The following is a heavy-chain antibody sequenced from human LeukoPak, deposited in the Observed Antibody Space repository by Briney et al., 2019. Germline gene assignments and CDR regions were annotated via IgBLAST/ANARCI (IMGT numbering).Heavy chain of an antibody. D-gene: IGHD3-10*01. CDR3: ARLGGIGAGI. CDR1: GYSISSGYY. J-gene: IGHJ3*02. Sequence: SETLSLTCAVSGYSISSGYYWGWIRQPPRKGVEWIGSIYHSGSTYYNPSLKSRVTIAVDTSTNQFSLKLSSVTAADTAVYYCARLGGIGAGIWGQGTMVTVSS. V-gene: IGHV4-38-2*01. CDR2: IYHSGST.